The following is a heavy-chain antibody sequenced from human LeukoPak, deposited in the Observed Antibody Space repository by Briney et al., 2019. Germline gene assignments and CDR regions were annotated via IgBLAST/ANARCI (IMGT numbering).Heavy chain of an antibody. CDR2: IYYSGTT. J-gene: IGHJ3*02. D-gene: IGHD4-23*01. Sequence: SETLSLTCTVSGGSISSSPYYWGWIRQPPGKGLEWIGSIYYSGTTHYSPSLESRVTISVDTSKNQFSLKLASVTAADTAVYYCASITVVTLLGAFDIWGQGTMVTVSS. V-gene: IGHV4-39*07. CDR3: ASITVVTLLGAFDI. CDR1: GGSISSSPYY.